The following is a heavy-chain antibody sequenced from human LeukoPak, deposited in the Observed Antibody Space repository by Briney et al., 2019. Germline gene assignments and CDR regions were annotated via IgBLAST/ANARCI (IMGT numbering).Heavy chain of an antibody. CDR3: AKDKGIAVAGSGERAFDI. Sequence: GGSLRLSCAASGFTFSGYAMSWVRQAPGKGLEWVSAIRGSGGSTYYADSVKGRFTISRDNSKNTLYLQMNSLRAEDTAVHHCAKDKGIAVAGSGERAFDIWGQGTMVTVSS. CDR1: GFTFSGYA. J-gene: IGHJ3*02. D-gene: IGHD6-19*01. V-gene: IGHV3-23*01. CDR2: IRGSGGST.